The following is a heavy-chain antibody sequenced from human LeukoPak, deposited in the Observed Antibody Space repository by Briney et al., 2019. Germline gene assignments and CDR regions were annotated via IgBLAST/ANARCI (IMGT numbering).Heavy chain of an antibody. D-gene: IGHD3-10*01. CDR1: GGSISSNY. V-gene: IGHV4-59*01. Sequence: PSETLSLTCTVSGGSISSNYWSWIRQPPGKGLEWIGYISNTGCTKYNPSLKSRVIISIDTSKNQFSLKLTSVTAADTAVFYCARSYGSGSYFDQWGQGTLVTVSS. CDR3: ARSYGSGSYFDQ. J-gene: IGHJ4*02. CDR2: ISNTGCT.